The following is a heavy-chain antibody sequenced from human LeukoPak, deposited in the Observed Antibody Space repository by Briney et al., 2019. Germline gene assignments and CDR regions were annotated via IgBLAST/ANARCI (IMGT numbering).Heavy chain of an antibody. CDR3: AKDTITMIVVVILDY. D-gene: IGHD3-22*01. Sequence: ASVKVSCKASGYTFTSYYMHWVRQAPGQGLEWMGIINPSGGSTSYAQKFQGRVTMTRDTSTSTVYMELSSLRSEDTAVYYCAKDTITMIVVVILDYWGQGTLVTVSS. CDR2: INPSGGST. CDR1: GYTFTSYY. V-gene: IGHV1-46*01. J-gene: IGHJ4*02.